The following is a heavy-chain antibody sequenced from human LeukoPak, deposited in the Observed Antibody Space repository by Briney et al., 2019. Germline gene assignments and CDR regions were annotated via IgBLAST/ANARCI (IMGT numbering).Heavy chain of an antibody. V-gene: IGHV3-21*01. J-gene: IGHJ4*02. CDR1: GFTFSSYS. CDR2: ISSSSSYI. CDR3: ARESGSHFDY. D-gene: IGHD1-26*01. Sequence: GGSLRLSCAASGFTFSSYSTNWVRQAPGKGLEWVSSISSSSSYIYYADSVKGRFTISRDNAKNSLYLQMNSLRAEDTAVYYCARESGSHFDYWGQGTLVTVSS.